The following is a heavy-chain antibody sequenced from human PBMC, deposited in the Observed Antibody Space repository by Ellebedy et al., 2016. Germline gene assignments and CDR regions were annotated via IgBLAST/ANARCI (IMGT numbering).Heavy chain of an antibody. V-gene: IGHV1-18*01. CDR2: ISVYNGIT. CDR3: AREGFDC. J-gene: IGHJ4*02. Sequence: ASVKVSCXASGYTFTNFLISWVRQAPGQGLEWMGWISVYNGITNYAQKLQGRVTMTTDTSTSTAYLELRSLKSDDTAVYYCAREGFDCWGQGTLVTVSS. CDR1: GYTFTNFL.